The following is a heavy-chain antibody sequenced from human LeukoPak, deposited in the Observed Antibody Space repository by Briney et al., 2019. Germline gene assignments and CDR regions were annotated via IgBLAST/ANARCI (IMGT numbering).Heavy chain of an antibody. Sequence: ASVKVSCKASGYTFSNYGITWVRQAPGQGLEWMGWISPYNGNTRYAQKVQGRVTMTTDTSTSTAYMELRSLRSDDTAVYYYTRGGSSGPEGWFDPWAQGTQVTVSS. J-gene: IGHJ5*02. V-gene: IGHV1-18*01. D-gene: IGHD6-19*01. CDR1: GYTFSNYG. CDR3: TRGGSSGPEGWFDP. CDR2: ISPYNGNT.